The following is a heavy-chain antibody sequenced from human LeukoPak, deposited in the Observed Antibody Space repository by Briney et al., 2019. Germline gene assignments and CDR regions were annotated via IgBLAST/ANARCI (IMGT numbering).Heavy chain of an antibody. V-gene: IGHV1-3*01. J-gene: IGHJ5*02. CDR1: GYTFTSYA. D-gene: IGHD2-8*01. CDR3: ARSSRVYNWFDP. Sequence: GASVKVSCKASGYTFTSYAMHWVRQAPGQRLEWMGWINAGNGNTKYSQKFQGRVTITRDTSASTAYMEPSSLRSEDTAVYYCARSSRVYNWFDPWGQGTLVTVSS. CDR2: INAGNGNT.